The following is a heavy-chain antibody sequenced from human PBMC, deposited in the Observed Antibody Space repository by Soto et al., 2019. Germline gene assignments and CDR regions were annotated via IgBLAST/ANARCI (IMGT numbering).Heavy chain of an antibody. CDR1: GFTVSSNY. J-gene: IGHJ5*02. D-gene: IGHD2-8*02. CDR2: IGGRGSST. Sequence: TGGSLRLSCAASGFTVSSNYMSWVRQAPGKGLEWVSAIGGRGSSTYYIDSVKGRFTISRDNSKNTVYLQMNTLRVEDTGVYFCAKDPYGTADGYLGPWGQGTLVTVSS. V-gene: IGHV3-66*03. CDR3: AKDPYGTADGYLGP.